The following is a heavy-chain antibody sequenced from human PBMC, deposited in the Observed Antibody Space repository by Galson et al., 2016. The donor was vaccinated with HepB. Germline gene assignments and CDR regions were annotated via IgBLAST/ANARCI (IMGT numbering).Heavy chain of an antibody. V-gene: IGHV1-18*01. CDR1: GYTFTDYG. J-gene: IGHJ4*02. CDR2: ISAYNGDT. D-gene: IGHD1-1*01. CDR3: SRVPSYEPLDY. Sequence: SVKVSCKASGYTFTDYGISWVRQAPGQGLEWMGWISAYNGDTRYAQKFQDRVTLTTDTSTSTAHMDLRRLRSDDTAVYYCSRVPSYEPLDYWGQGTLVSVSS.